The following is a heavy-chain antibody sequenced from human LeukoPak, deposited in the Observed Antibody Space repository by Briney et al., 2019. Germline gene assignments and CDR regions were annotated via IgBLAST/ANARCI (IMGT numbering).Heavy chain of an antibody. J-gene: IGHJ5*02. Sequence: ASVKVSCKASGYTFTGYYMHWVRQAPGQGLEWMGWINPNTGDTNYAQTFQGRVTMTRDTSITTAYMELSRLRSDDTAVYYCAREEGYCSSVSCSARFDPRGQGTLVTVSS. CDR1: GYTFTGYY. V-gene: IGHV1-2*02. CDR3: AREEGYCSSVSCSARFDP. CDR2: INPNTGDT. D-gene: IGHD2-2*01.